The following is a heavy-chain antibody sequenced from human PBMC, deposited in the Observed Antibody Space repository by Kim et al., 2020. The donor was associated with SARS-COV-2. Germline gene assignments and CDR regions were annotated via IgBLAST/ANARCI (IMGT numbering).Heavy chain of an antibody. V-gene: IGHV4-39*01. CDR2: IYYSGST. Sequence: SETLSLTCTVSGGSISSSSYYWGWIRQPPGKGLEWIGSIYYSGSTYYNPSLKSRVTISVDTSKNQFSLKLSSVTAADTAVYYCARLQLARDYYYYGMDVWGQGTTVTVSS. CDR1: GGSISSSSYY. J-gene: IGHJ6*02. D-gene: IGHD5-18*01. CDR3: ARLQLARDYYYYGMDV.